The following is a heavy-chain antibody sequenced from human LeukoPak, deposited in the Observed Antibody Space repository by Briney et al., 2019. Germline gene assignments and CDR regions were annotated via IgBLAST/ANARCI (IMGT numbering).Heavy chain of an antibody. J-gene: IGHJ4*02. CDR1: GYTFTGYY. CDR3: AIGITMIIY. Sequence: ASVKVSCKASGYTFTGYYMHWVRQAPGQGLEWMGWISAYNGNTNYAQKLQGRVTMTTDTSTSTAYMELRSLRSDDTAVYYCAIGITMIIYWGQGTLVTVSS. D-gene: IGHD3-22*01. V-gene: IGHV1-18*04. CDR2: ISAYNGNT.